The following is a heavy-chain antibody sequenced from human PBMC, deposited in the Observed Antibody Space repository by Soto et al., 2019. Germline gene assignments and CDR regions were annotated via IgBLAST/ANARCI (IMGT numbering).Heavy chain of an antibody. Sequence: QVQLVESGGGVVQPGRSLRLSCAASGFTFSRYGMHWVRQAPGKGLEWVAVISYDGSNKYYADSDSVKGRFTISRDNSQKTLYLQMNSLRAEDTAVYYGAKDRGEGAMDVWGQGTTVTVSS. CDR1: GFTFSRYG. D-gene: IGHD3-10*01. J-gene: IGHJ6*02. CDR2: ISYDGSNK. V-gene: IGHV3-30*18. CDR3: AKDRGEGAMDV.